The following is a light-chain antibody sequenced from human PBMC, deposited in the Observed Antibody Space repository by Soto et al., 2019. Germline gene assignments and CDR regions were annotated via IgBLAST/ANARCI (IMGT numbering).Light chain of an antibody. J-gene: IGKJ1*01. CDR3: QQYNNWPPWT. V-gene: IGKV3-15*01. Sequence: EIVMTQSPAALSVSPGERVTLSCKASQTVNSNLAWYQQKPGQSPRLLIYEASTRATGIPARFSGSGSGTDFTLTISSLQSEDFAVYFCQQYNNWPPWTFGQGTKMETK. CDR1: QTVNSN. CDR2: EAS.